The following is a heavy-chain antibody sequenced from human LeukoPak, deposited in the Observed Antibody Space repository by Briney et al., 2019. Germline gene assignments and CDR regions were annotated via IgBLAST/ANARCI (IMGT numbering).Heavy chain of an antibody. J-gene: IGHJ5*02. V-gene: IGHV3-23*01. CDR3: AKDLSWFFEA. CDR2: IASTTGDT. Sequence: GGSLRLSCAASGFTFSMSAMTWVRQAPGTGLEWVSGIASTTGDTYYADSVKGRFTISRDNSKNTLYLQMDGLRVDDTAVYYCAKDLSWFFEAWGQGVLVTVSS. CDR1: GFTFSMSA. D-gene: IGHD6-13*01.